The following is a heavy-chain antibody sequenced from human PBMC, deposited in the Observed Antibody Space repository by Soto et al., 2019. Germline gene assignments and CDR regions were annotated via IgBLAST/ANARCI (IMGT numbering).Heavy chain of an antibody. J-gene: IGHJ6*03. CDR1: GFTFSSYW. V-gene: IGHV3-74*01. CDR2: INSDGSST. Sequence: PGGSLRLSCAASGFTFSSYWMHWVRQAPGKGLVWVSRINSDGSSTSYADSVKGRFTISRDNAKNTLYLQMNSLRAEDTAVYYCARERGYCSGGSCYSPHYYYYYVDVWGKGTTVTVSS. D-gene: IGHD2-15*01. CDR3: ARERGYCSGGSCYSPHYYYYYVDV.